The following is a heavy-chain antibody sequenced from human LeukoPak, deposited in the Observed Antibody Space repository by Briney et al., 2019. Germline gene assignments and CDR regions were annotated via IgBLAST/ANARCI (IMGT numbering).Heavy chain of an antibody. J-gene: IGHJ5*02. CDR2: VSSSSSYI. D-gene: IGHD6-19*01. CDR3: ARDGGEQWLAYHNWFDP. V-gene: IGHV3-21*04. CDR1: GFTFSSYS. Sequence: GGSLRLSCAASGFTFSSYSMNWVRQAPGKGLEWVSSVSSSSSYIYYADSVKGRFTISRDNAKNSLYLQMNSLTAADTAVYYCARDGGEQWLAYHNWFDPWGQGTLVTVSS.